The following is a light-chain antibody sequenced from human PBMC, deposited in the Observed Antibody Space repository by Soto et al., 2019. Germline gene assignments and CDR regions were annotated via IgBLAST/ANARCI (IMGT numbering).Light chain of an antibody. J-gene: IGKJ1*01. V-gene: IGKV3-15*01. CDR2: GAS. CDR3: QHYNNWPWT. Sequence: EIVMTQSPATLSVSPGERATLSCRASQSVSSNLAWYQQKPGQAPRLLIYGASTRATGFPARFSGSGSGTEFTLTISSLQSEDFAVYYCQHYNNWPWTFGQATKVEIK. CDR1: QSVSSN.